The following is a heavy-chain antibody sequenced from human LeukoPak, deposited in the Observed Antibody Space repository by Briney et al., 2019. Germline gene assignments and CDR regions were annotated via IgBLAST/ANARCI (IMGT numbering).Heavy chain of an antibody. CDR2: ISGSGGST. J-gene: IGHJ6*03. Sequence: GGSLRLSCAASGFTFSSYAMSWVRQAPGKGLEWVSAISGSGGSTYYADSVKGRFTISRDNSKNTLYLQMNSLRDEDTAVYYCAKGLGGGYCSGGSCYQTNINYYYMDVWGKGTTVTVSS. CDR1: GFTFSSYA. D-gene: IGHD2-15*01. V-gene: IGHV3-23*01. CDR3: AKGLGGGYCSGGSCYQTNINYYYMDV.